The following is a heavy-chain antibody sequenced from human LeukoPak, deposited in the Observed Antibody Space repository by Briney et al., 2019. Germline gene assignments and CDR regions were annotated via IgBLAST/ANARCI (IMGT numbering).Heavy chain of an antibody. D-gene: IGHD2-15*01. J-gene: IGHJ3*02. V-gene: IGHV3-64*01. CDR3: ARGSVGSNAFDI. CDR1: GFPFSNYA. CDR2: ISANGGST. Sequence: QPGGSLRLSCAASGFPFSNYAMHWVRQAPGKGLEYVSAISANGGSTDYANSVKGRFTISRDQSKNTLYLQMGSLRAEDMAVYYCARGSVGSNAFDIWGQGTMVTVSS.